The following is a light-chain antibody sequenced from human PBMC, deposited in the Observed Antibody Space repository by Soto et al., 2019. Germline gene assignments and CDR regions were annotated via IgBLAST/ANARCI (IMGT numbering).Light chain of an antibody. CDR3: SAWDDSLSGPV. J-gene: IGLJ3*02. CDR1: SSNIGAGYD. V-gene: IGLV1-40*01. Sequence: QAVVTQPPSVSGAPGQRVTISCTGSSSNIGAGYDVHWYQQLPGTAPKLLIYGNSNRPSGVPDRFSGSKSGTSASLAITGLQAEDEADYYCSAWDDSLSGPVFGGMTQLTVL. CDR2: GNS.